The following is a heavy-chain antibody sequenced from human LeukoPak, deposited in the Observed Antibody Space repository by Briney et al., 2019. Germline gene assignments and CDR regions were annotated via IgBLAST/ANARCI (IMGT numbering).Heavy chain of an antibody. CDR2: INPNSGGT. CDR1: GYTFTGYY. CDR3: ARAPPAHPGAFDI. J-gene: IGHJ3*02. Sequence: ASVKVSCKASGYTFTGYYMHWVRQAPGQGLEWMGWINPNSGGTNYAQKFQGGVTMTRDTSISTAYMELSSLRSEDTAVYYCARAPPAHPGAFDIWGQGTMVTVSS. V-gene: IGHV1-2*02.